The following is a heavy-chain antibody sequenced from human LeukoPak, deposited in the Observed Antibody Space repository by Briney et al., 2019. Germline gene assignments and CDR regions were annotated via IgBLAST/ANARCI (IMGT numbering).Heavy chain of an antibody. CDR3: ARDVVAAAGTWDY. V-gene: IGHV4-4*07. CDR2: IYTSGST. D-gene: IGHD6-13*01. J-gene: IGHJ4*02. Sequence: SEILSLTCTVSGGSISSFYWSWIRQPAGKGLEWIGRIYTSGSTNYNPSLKSRVTMSVDTSKNQFSLKLGSVSAADTAVYYCARDVVAAAGTWDYWGQGTLVTVSS. CDR1: GGSISSFY.